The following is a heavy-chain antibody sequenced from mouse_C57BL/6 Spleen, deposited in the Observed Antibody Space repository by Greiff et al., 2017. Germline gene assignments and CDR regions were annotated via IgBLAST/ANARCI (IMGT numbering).Heavy chain of an antibody. J-gene: IGHJ3*01. V-gene: IGHV5-4*03. CDR1: GFTFSSYA. D-gene: IGHD2-3*01. CDR2: ISDGGSYT. Sequence: EVKLQESGGGLVKPGGSLKLSCAASGFTFSSYAMSWVRQTPEKRLEWVATISDGGSYTYYPDNVKGRFTISRDNAKNNLYLQMSHLKSEDTAMYYCTRVLYDGPFAYWGQGTLVTVSA. CDR3: TRVLYDGPFAY.